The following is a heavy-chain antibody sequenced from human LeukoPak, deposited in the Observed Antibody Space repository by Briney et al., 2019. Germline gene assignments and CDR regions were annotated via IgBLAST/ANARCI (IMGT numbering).Heavy chain of an antibody. V-gene: IGHV3-23*01. CDR3: ARELKADY. CDR2: ITGSGGNT. CDR1: GFTFSNYA. Sequence: GASLRLSCAASGFTFSNYAMSWVRQAPGKGLEWVSAITGSGGNTYYADSVKGRFTISRDNSKNTLYLQMSSLRAEDTAVYYCARELKADYWGQGTLVTVSS. J-gene: IGHJ4*02.